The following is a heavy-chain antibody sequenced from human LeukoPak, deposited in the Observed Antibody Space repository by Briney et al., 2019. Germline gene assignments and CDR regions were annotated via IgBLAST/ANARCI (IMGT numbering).Heavy chain of an antibody. V-gene: IGHV3-23*01. D-gene: IGHD2-21*01. Sequence: GGSPRLSCAASGFTFSSYAMSWVRQAPGKGLEWVSAISGSGGSTYYADSVKGRFTISRDNSKNTLYLQMNSLRAEDTAVYYCAKALMIGAYYYYGMDVWGQGTTVTVSS. CDR1: GFTFSSYA. CDR2: ISGSGGST. CDR3: AKALMIGAYYYYGMDV. J-gene: IGHJ6*02.